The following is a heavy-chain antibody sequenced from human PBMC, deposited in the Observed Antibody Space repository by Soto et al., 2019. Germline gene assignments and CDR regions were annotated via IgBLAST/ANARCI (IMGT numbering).Heavy chain of an antibody. Sequence: QLQLQESGPGLVKPSETLSLTCTVSGGSIRSSSSYWGWIRQPPGKGLVWIGSIYYSGSTYYNPSLKSRVTISVDTSKNQVSLKLSSVTAADTAVYYCAKSRADPNWFDPWGQGTLVTVPS. CDR3: AKSRADPNWFDP. CDR2: IYYSGST. D-gene: IGHD6-25*01. J-gene: IGHJ5*02. V-gene: IGHV4-39*01. CDR1: GGSIRSSSSY.